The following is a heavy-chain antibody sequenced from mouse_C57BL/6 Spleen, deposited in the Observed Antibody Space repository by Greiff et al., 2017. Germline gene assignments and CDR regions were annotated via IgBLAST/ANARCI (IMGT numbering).Heavy chain of an antibody. CDR1: GYTFTSYG. D-gene: IGHD4-1*01. V-gene: IGHV1-81*01. CDR2: IYPRSGNT. CDR3: ARSNWGEYFDV. Sequence: VQLQESGAELARPGASVKLSCKASGYTFTSYGISWVKQRPGQGLEWIGEIYPRSGNTYYNEKFKGKATLTADKSSSTAYMALLNLTSEDSAVYFCARSNWGEYFDVWGTGTTVTVSS. J-gene: IGHJ1*03.